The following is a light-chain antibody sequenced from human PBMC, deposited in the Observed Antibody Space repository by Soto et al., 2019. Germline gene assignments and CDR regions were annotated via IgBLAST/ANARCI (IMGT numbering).Light chain of an antibody. CDR2: AAS. Sequence: DIQMTQSPSSLFASVGDRVTITCRASQSISSYLNWYQQTPGKAPKILIYAASSLQSGVPSRFSGSGSGTDFSLTISSLQPEDFEVYYCQQYNNWPITFGQGTRLEIK. J-gene: IGKJ5*01. CDR1: QSISSY. V-gene: IGKV1-39*01. CDR3: QQYNNWPIT.